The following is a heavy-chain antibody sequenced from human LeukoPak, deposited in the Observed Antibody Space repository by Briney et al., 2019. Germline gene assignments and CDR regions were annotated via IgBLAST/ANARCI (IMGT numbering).Heavy chain of an antibody. J-gene: IGHJ4*02. V-gene: IGHV3-9*01. Sequence: GGSLRLSCAASGFTFDDYAMHWVRQAPGKGLEWVSGISWNSGSIGYADSVKGRFTISRDNSKNTLYLQMNSLRAEDTAVYYCARDGRRYCSSTSCYTPFDYWGQGTLVTVSS. CDR2: ISWNSGSI. D-gene: IGHD2-2*02. CDR3: ARDGRRYCSSTSCYTPFDY. CDR1: GFTFDDYA.